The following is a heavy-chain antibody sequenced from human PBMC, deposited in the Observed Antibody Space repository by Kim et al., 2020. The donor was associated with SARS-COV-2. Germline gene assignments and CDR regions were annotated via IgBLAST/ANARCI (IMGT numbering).Heavy chain of an antibody. J-gene: IGHJ4*02. CDR2: ISSSSSYI. V-gene: IGHV3-21*01. CDR1: GFTFSSYS. CDR3: ARDGLLERGTSGPKPPN. Sequence: GGSLRLSCAASGFTFSSYSMNWVRQAPGKGLEWVSSISSSSSYIYYADSVKGRFTISRDNAKNSLYLQMNSLRAEDTAVYYCARDGLLERGTSGPKPPNWGQGTLVTVSS. D-gene: IGHD1-1*01.